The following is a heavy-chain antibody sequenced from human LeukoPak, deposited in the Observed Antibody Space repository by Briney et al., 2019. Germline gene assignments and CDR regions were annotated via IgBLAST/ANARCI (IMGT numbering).Heavy chain of an antibody. CDR2: IYYSGST. Sequence: KPSETLSLTCTVSGGSISSYYWSWIRQPPGKGLEWIGYIYYSGSTNYNPSLKSQVTISVDTSKNQFSLKLSSVTAADTAVYYCARDIAVAGTDAFDIWGQGTMVTVSS. D-gene: IGHD6-19*01. CDR1: GGSISSYY. CDR3: ARDIAVAGTDAFDI. J-gene: IGHJ3*02. V-gene: IGHV4-59*01.